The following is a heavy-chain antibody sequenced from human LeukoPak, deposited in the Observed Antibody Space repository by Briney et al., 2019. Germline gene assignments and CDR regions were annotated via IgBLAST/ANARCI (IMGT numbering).Heavy chain of an antibody. D-gene: IGHD5/OR15-5a*01. CDR2: IDWDDDK. V-gene: IGHV2-70*11. Sequence: SGPTLVKPTQTLTLTCTFSGFSLRTRGMCVSWIRQPPGKALEWLSRIDWDDDKYYSTSLKTRLTISKDTSKNQVVLTMTNMDPVDTATYYCARTFYDTSSYYYYYYMDVWGSGTTVTVSS. CDR1: GFSLRTRGMC. J-gene: IGHJ6*03. CDR3: ARTFYDTSSYYYYYYMDV.